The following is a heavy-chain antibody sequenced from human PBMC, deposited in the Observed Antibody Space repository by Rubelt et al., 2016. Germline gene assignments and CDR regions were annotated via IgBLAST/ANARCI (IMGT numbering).Heavy chain of an antibody. D-gene: IGHD4-17*01. CDR2: IYPGDSDT. Sequence: EVQLVQSGAEVKKPGESLKISCKGSGYSFTSYWIGWVRQMPGKGLEWMGIIYPGDSDTRYSPSVQGQGTISADKAISTADLQWSSLKASDTAMYYCARVTTVTNDNWFDPWGQGTLVTVSS. J-gene: IGHJ5*02. V-gene: IGHV5-51*01. CDR1: GYSFTSYW. CDR3: ARVTTVTNDNWFDP.